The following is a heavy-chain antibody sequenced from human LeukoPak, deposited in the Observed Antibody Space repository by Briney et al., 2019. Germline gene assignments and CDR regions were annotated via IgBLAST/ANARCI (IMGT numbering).Heavy chain of an antibody. J-gene: IGHJ6*03. CDR3: ARAARGAARRYYYMDV. CDR1: GFTFSSYG. Sequence: WGSLRLSCAASGFTFSSYGMHWVRQAPGKGLEWVAVIWYDGSNKYYADSVKGRFTISRDNSKNTLYLQMNSLRAEDTAVYYCARAARGAARRYYYMDVWGKGTTVTVSS. D-gene: IGHD6-6*01. V-gene: IGHV3-33*01. CDR2: IWYDGSNK.